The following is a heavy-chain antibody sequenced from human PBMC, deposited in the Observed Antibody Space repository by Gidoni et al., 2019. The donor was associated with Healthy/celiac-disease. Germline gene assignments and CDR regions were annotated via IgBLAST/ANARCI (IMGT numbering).Heavy chain of an antibody. CDR2: IYPGDSDT. CDR1: GYSFTSYW. V-gene: IGHV5-51*01. Sequence: EVQLVQSGAEVKKPGESLKISCQGSGYSFTSYWIGWVRQMPGKGLEWMGIIYPGDSDTRYSPSFQGQVTISADKSISTAYLQWSSLKASDTAMYYCARRRGIAARPSYYGMDVWGQGTTVTVSS. CDR3: ARRRGIAARPSYYGMDV. D-gene: IGHD6-6*01. J-gene: IGHJ6*02.